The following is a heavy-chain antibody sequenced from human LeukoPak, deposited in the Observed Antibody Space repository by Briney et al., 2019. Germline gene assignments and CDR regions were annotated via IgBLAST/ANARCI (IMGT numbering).Heavy chain of an antibody. CDR2: IYSSGST. D-gene: IGHD3-10*01. Sequence: SETLSLTCTVSGGSIRGYFWSWIRQPPGKGLEWIGHIYSSGSTTYTPSLQGRVTISLDTSKNQFSLKLSSVTAADTAVYYCARHYDSGSYPLDFWGQGTLVTVSS. CDR1: GGSIRGYF. V-gene: IGHV4-59*08. J-gene: IGHJ4*02. CDR3: ARHYDSGSYPLDF.